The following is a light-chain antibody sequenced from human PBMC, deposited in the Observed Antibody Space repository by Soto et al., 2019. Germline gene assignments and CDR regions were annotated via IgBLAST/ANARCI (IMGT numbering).Light chain of an antibody. CDR1: QSISSW. Sequence: DIQMTRSPSTLSASVGDRVTITCRASQSISSWLSWYQQEPGKPPKLLIYKASSLESGVPSRFSGSGSGTEFTLTISSLQPDDFATYYCQHYNSYSEAFGQGTKVDIK. CDR2: KAS. J-gene: IGKJ1*01. V-gene: IGKV1-5*03. CDR3: QHYNSYSEA.